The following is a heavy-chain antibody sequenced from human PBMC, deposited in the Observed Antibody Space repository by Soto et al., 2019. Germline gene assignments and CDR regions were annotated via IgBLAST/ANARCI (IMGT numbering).Heavy chain of an antibody. J-gene: IGHJ6*02. Sequence: QVQLQESGPGLMKRSQTLSLTCTVSGGSISSGGYFWSWVRQDPGEGLELIGYIYYSGYTYYNPSLRSRLTMSMDTSKNQFSLKLSSVTAADTAVYYCARGSSPHYGMDVWGQGTTVTVSS. D-gene: IGHD6-6*01. CDR2: IYYSGYT. CDR3: ARGSSPHYGMDV. V-gene: IGHV4-31*03. CDR1: GGSISSGGYF.